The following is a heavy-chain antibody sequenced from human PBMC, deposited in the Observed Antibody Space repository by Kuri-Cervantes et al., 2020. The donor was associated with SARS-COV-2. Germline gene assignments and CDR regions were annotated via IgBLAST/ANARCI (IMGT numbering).Heavy chain of an antibody. D-gene: IGHD3-16*01. Sequence: ASVKVSCKASGYTFTSYYMHWVRQAPGQGLEWMGIINPSGGSTSYAQKFQGRVTMTRDTSTSTVYMELSSLTSDDTAVYYCARDPGSPATFRVRLGANSWFDPWGQGTRVTVSS. CDR2: INPSGGST. CDR1: GYTFTSYY. CDR3: ARDPGSPATFRVRLGANSWFDP. V-gene: IGHV1-46*01. J-gene: IGHJ5*02.